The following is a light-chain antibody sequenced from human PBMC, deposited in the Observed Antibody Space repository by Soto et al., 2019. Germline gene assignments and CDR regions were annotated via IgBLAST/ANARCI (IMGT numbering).Light chain of an antibody. Sequence: QAVVTQPPSVSGAPGQRVTISCTGSSSNIGAIYDVQWYQQLPGAAPKLLIYGNTNRPSGVPDRFSGSKSGTSASLAITGLQAEDEADYYCAAWDDSLNGVVFGGGTKLTVL. CDR1: SSNIGAIYD. V-gene: IGLV1-40*01. CDR3: AAWDDSLNGVV. CDR2: GNT. J-gene: IGLJ2*01.